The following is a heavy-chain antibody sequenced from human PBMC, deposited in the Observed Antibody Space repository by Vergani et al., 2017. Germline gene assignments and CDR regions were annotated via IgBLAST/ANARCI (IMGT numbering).Heavy chain of an antibody. V-gene: IGHV1-69*09. CDR2: IIPVLGKT. Sequence: QVQLVQSGAEVKKPGSSVKVSCKASGGTVSNYAISWVRQAPGQGLEWMGRIIPVLGKTKYAQDFQGRLTITADTSTSTAYMELTSLRSQDTAVYYCARDPRGYGGDPEDYYYGMDVWGQGTTVTVSS. D-gene: IGHD2-21*02. J-gene: IGHJ6*02. CDR1: GGTVSNYA. CDR3: ARDPRGYGGDPEDYYYGMDV.